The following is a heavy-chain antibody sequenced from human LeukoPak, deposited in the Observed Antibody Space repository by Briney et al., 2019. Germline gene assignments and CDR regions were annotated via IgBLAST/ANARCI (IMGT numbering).Heavy chain of an antibody. D-gene: IGHD3-9*01. V-gene: IGHV3-74*01. CDR3: ARASYDILTGYFDY. J-gene: IGHJ4*02. CDR2: INGDGTET. Sequence: GGSLRLSCEASGFTFNSYWMHWVRQAPGEGLVWVSRINGDGTETEYADSVKGRFAISRDNAKSTLYLQMNSLRAEDTAVYYCARASYDILTGYFDYWGQGTLVTVSS. CDR1: GFTFNSYW.